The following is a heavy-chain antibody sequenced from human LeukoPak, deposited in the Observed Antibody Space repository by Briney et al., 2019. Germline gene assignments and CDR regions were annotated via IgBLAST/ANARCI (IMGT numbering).Heavy chain of an antibody. J-gene: IGHJ4*02. CDR2: IYYSGST. Sequence: SETLSLTCTVSGGSISSSSYYWGWIRQPPGKGLEWIGSIYYSGSTYYNPSLKSRVTISVDTSKNQFSLKLSSVTAADTAVYYCARTAVAGIREGDYWGQGTLVTVSS. V-gene: IGHV4-39*07. CDR3: ARTAVAGIREGDY. CDR1: GGSISSSSYY. D-gene: IGHD6-19*01.